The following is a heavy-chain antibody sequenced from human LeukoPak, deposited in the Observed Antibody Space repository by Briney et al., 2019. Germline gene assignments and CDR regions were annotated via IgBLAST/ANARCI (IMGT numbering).Heavy chain of an antibody. D-gene: IGHD5-18*01. Sequence: GGSLRLSCATSGFTFNRYAMNWVRQAPGKGLEWVAVISSDGTDEFYADSVRGRFTISRDNSRNTLYLQMRSLRREDTAVYHCARQRRGYSYGTLDYWGQGTLIAVSS. V-gene: IGHV3-30*11. CDR3: ARQRRGYSYGTLDY. J-gene: IGHJ4*02. CDR1: GFTFNRYA. CDR2: ISSDGTDE.